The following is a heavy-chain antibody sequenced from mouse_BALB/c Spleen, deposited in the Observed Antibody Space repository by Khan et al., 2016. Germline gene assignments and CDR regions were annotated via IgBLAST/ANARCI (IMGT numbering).Heavy chain of an antibody. D-gene: IGHD1-1*01. CDR1: GYTFTNYG. CDR2: INTNTGEP. V-gene: IGHV9-3*02. Sequence: QIQLVQSGPELKKPGETVKISCKASGYTFTNYGMNWVKQAPGKGLKWMGWINTNTGEPTYAEEFKGRFAFSLEPSASTAYLQINNLKTEDTATYFGARITTVGATYFDFWGQGTTLTVSS. J-gene: IGHJ2*01. CDR3: ARITTVGATYFDF.